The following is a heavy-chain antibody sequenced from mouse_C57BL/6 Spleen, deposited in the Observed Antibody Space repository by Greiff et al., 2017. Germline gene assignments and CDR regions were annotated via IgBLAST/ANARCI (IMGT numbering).Heavy chain of an antibody. CDR1: GYTFTGYW. CDR3: AISPIYYGNARYFDY. CDR2: ILPGSGST. D-gene: IGHD2-1*01. V-gene: IGHV1-9*01. Sequence: QVQLQQSGAELMKPGASVKLSCKATGYTFTGYWIEWVKQRPGHGLEWIGEILPGSGSTNYNEKFKGKATFTADKSSNTAYMQLSSLTSEDSAIYDCAISPIYYGNARYFDYWGQGTTLTVSS. J-gene: IGHJ2*01.